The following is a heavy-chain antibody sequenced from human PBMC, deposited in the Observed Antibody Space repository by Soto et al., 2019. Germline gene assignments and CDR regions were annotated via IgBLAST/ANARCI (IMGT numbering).Heavy chain of an antibody. CDR3: ARDQDYYYGMDV. CDR1: GGSVSSGIYY. Sequence: QVQLQESGPGLVKPSETLSLTCTVSGGSVSSGIYYWNWIRQPPGKGLEWIGYIYYTGSPHNNPSLRRRATISVDTSENQSSLKLSSMTAADTAVYYGARDQDYYYGMDVWGRGTTVTVSS. CDR2: IYYTGSP. J-gene: IGHJ6*02. V-gene: IGHV4-61*01.